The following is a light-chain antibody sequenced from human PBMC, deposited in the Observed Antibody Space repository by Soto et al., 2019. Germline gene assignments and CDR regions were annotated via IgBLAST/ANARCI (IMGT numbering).Light chain of an antibody. V-gene: IGKV1-39*01. CDR1: QNVNTF. Sequence: DIQMTQSPTSLSASVGDGVIISCRTSQNVNTFLNWYQQKPGEAPRLLIYSPSTLESGVPSRFSGSGSGTEFTLTISSLQPEDFATYYCQQSYTSPFTFGPGTRVDIK. CDR2: SPS. J-gene: IGKJ3*01. CDR3: QQSYTSPFT.